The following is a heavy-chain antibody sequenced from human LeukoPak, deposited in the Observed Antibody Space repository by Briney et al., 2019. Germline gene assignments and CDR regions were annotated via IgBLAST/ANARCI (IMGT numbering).Heavy chain of an antibody. D-gene: IGHD2-2*01. V-gene: IGHV4-39*07. Sequence: SQTLSLTCTVSGGSISSGSYYWSWIRQPPGKGLEWIGEINHSGSTNYNPSLKSRVTISVDTSKNQFSLKLSSVTAADTAVYYCARVSVPAARNNWFDPWGQGTLVTVSS. CDR1: GGSISSGSYY. CDR2: INHSGST. CDR3: ARVSVPAARNNWFDP. J-gene: IGHJ5*02.